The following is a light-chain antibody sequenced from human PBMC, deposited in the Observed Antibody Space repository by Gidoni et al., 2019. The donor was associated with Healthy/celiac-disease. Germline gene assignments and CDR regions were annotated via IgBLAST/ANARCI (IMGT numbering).Light chain of an antibody. CDR3: QQSGSSPPVT. V-gene: IGKV3-20*01. J-gene: IGKJ4*01. Sequence: IVLTQSPGPLSLSPGERATLSCRASQSVSSSYLAWYQRKPGQAPRLLIYGASSRATGIPDRFSGSGSGTDFTLTISRLEPEDFAVYYCQQSGSSPPVTFGGGTKVEIK. CDR2: GAS. CDR1: QSVSSSY.